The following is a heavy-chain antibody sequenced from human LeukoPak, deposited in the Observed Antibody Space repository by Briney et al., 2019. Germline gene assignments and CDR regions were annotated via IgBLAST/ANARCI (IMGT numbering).Heavy chain of an antibody. CDR3: AKDLGSVVTPPSLDY. D-gene: IGHD4-23*01. J-gene: IGHJ4*02. Sequence: PGGSLRLSCSASGFIFSSYTMYWVRQAPGKGLEYVSVINGDGRTTYYADSVKGRFTISRDNSKNTLYLQMNSLRAEDTAVYYCAKDLGSVVTPPSLDYWGQGTLVTVSS. CDR2: INGDGRTT. CDR1: GFIFSSYT. V-gene: IGHV3-64*04.